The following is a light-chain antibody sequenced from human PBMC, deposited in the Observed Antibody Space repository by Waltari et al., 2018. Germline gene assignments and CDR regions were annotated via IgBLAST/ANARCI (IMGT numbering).Light chain of an antibody. J-gene: IGKJ2*01. V-gene: IGKV3-15*01. CDR2: GAS. Sequence: IVMTQSPATLSVSPGERVTLSCRASQSISTNLAWFQEKPGQAPRLLIYGASTRATGVPARFSGSGSGTYCTLVISSLQSEDFAVYYCQQYDKWLRYSFGQGTKLEIK. CDR3: QQYDKWLRYS. CDR1: QSISTN.